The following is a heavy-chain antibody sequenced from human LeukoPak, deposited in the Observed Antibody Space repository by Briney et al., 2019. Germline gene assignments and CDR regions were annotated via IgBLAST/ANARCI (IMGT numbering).Heavy chain of an antibody. V-gene: IGHV3-23*01. CDR3: AKVYPNNWYFDN. D-gene: IGHD1-20*01. J-gene: IGHJ4*02. CDR2: ISSSGGST. CDR1: GFTFSSYA. Sequence: GGSLRLSCAASGFTFSSYAMAWVRQAAGKGLEWVSTISSSGGSTNYGDSVKGRFTISRDNSKNMYLQMTSLSAEDTAVYYCAKVYPNNWYFDNWGQGTLVTVSS.